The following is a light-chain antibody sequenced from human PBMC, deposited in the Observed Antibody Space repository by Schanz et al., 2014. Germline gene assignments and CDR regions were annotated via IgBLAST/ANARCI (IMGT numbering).Light chain of an antibody. CDR3: QYYGTSPFT. V-gene: IGKV3-20*01. CDR1: QSVSAAF. Sequence: EIVLTQSPGTLSLSPGERATLSCRASQSVSAAFLAWYQQNPGQAPRLLIYVSSSRASGIPDRFTGSGSGTDFTLTISRVEPEDFAVYYCQYYGTSPFTFGQGTRLEIK. CDR2: VSS. J-gene: IGKJ5*01.